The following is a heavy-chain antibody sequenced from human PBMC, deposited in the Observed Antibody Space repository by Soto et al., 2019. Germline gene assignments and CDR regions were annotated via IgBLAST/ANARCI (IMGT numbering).Heavy chain of an antibody. Sequence: GSLRLSCAASGFTFSSYGMHWVRQAPGKGLEWVAVIWYDGSNKYYADSVKGRFTISRDNSKNTLYLQMNSLRAEDTAVYYCARGQDSSSSQGYYYDYMDVWGKGTTVTVSS. D-gene: IGHD6-6*01. J-gene: IGHJ6*03. CDR3: ARGQDSSSSQGYYYDYMDV. CDR1: GFTFSSYG. CDR2: IWYDGSNK. V-gene: IGHV3-33*01.